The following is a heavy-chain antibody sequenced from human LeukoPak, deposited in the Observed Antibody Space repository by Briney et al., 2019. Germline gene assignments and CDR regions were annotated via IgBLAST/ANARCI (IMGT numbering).Heavy chain of an antibody. V-gene: IGHV3-21*01. CDR3: ARRGNYSYYHMDV. CDR2: ISSSSSYI. J-gene: IGHJ6*03. CDR1: GFTFSSYS. Sequence: GGSLRLSCAASGFTFSSYSMNWVRQAPGKGLEWVSSISSSSSYIYYADSVKGRFTISRDNAKNSLYLRMNSLRAEDTAVYYCARRGNYSYYHMDVWGKGTTVTVSS.